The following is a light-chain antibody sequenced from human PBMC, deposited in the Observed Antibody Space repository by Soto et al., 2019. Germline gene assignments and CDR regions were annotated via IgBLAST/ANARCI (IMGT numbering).Light chain of an antibody. Sequence: EILMTQYPATLSVSPGERATLSCWASQSVSSKLAWYQQKPGKAPRLLIYGASTRATGIPDRLSGSGSGKGFTLTISRLETEDFAVYYCQQYGSSPHSVTFGQGTRLEIK. CDR1: QSVSSK. V-gene: IGKV3-20*01. CDR3: QQYGSSPHSVT. CDR2: GAS. J-gene: IGKJ5*01.